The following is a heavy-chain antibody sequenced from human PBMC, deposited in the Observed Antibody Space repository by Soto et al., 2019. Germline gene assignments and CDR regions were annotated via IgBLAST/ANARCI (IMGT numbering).Heavy chain of an antibody. V-gene: IGHV3-23*01. CDR2: ISGSGGST. J-gene: IGHJ4*01. CDR1: GFTFSSYA. Sequence: EVQLLESGGGLVQPGGSLRLSCAASGFTFSSYAMSWVRQAPGKGLEWVSAISGSGGSTYYADSVKGRFTISRDNSKNRLYLQMNSLRAEDSAVYYCAKGSSSGWYWGFDYWGHGTLVTVSS. D-gene: IGHD6-19*01. CDR3: AKGSSSGWYWGFDY.